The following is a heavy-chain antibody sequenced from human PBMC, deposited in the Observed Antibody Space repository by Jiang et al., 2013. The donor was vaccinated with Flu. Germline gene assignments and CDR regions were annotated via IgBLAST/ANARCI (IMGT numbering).Heavy chain of an antibody. CDR1: GFTFSSYG. Sequence: LESGGGVVQPGRSLRLSCAASGFTFSSYGMHWVRQAPGKGLEWVAVISYDGSNKYYADSVKGRFTISRDNSKNTLYLQMNSLRAEDTAVYYCAKGTEWELLSYFDYWGQGTLVTVSS. CDR3: AKGTEWELLSYFDY. D-gene: IGHD1-26*01. J-gene: IGHJ4*02. V-gene: IGHV3-30*18. CDR2: ISYDGSNK.